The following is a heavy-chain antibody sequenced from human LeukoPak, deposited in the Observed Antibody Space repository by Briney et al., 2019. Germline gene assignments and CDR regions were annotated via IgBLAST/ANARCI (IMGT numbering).Heavy chain of an antibody. V-gene: IGHV3-11*01. Sequence: GGSLRLSCVASGFTFSDYYLSWIRQAPGKGLEWVAYISDDGGYTIHYADSVKGRFVVSRDSAKNSLFLQMNSLTADDTAVYYCARADYFSYFDYWGQGTLVTVSS. CDR1: GFTFSDYY. CDR3: ARADYFSYFDY. J-gene: IGHJ4*02. CDR2: ISDDGGYTI. D-gene: IGHD3-16*01.